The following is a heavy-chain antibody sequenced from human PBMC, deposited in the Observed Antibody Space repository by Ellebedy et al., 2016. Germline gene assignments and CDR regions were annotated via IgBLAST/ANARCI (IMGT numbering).Heavy chain of an antibody. CDR1: GFTFSSYA. V-gene: IGHV3-33*08. CDR2: IWFDGSNK. D-gene: IGHD3-10*01. CDR3: ARARGSGTRHFYCDC. Sequence: GESLKISCVASGFTFSSYAMHWVRQAPGKGLEWVAVIWFDGSNKYYADSVKGRFTISKDNSKNTLYLQMNSLRAEDTAVYYCARARGSGTRHFYCDCWGQGTLVTVSS. J-gene: IGHJ4*02.